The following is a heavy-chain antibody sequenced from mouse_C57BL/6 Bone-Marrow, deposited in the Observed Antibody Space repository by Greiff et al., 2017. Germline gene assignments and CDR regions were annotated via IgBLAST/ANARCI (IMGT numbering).Heavy chain of an antibody. CDR1: GFTFSSYA. CDR2: ISDGGSYT. CDR3: ARAGYPMDY. Sequence: EVHLVESGGGLVKPGGSLKLSCAASGFTFSSYAMSWVRQTPEKRLEWVATISDGGSYTYYPDNVKGRFTISRDNAKNNLYLQMSHLKSEDTAMYYCARAGYPMDYWGQGTSVTGSS. V-gene: IGHV5-4*01. J-gene: IGHJ4*01. D-gene: IGHD1-2*01.